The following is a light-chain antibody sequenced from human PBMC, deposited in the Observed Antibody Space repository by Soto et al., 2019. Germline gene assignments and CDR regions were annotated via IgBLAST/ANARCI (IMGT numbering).Light chain of an antibody. J-gene: IGKJ2*01. V-gene: IGKV3-15*01. CDR1: QSIKSD. Sequence: EIVMTQSPATLTVSPGERATLSCRASQSIKSDLAWYQQKPGQAPRLLIYAASTRATGIPARFSGSGSGTEFTLTISSLQSEDVAVYYYHQYNKWPPYTFGQGTRLEI. CDR2: AAS. CDR3: HQYNKWPPYT.